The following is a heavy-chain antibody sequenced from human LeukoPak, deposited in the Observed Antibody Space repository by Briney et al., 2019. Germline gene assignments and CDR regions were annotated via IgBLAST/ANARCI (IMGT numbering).Heavy chain of an antibody. D-gene: IGHD4-17*01. V-gene: IGHV1-2*02. CDR1: GYTFTGYY. Sequence: ASVKVSCKASGYTFTGYYMHWVRQAPGQGLEWMGWINPNSGGTNYAQKFQGRVTTTRDTSISTAYMELSRLRSDDTAVYYCARVHGDYGYIDYWGQGTLVTVSS. J-gene: IGHJ4*02. CDR2: INPNSGGT. CDR3: ARVHGDYGYIDY.